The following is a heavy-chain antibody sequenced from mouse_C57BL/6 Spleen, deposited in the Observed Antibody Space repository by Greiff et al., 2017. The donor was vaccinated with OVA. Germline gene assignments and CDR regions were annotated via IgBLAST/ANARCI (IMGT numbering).Heavy chain of an antibody. V-gene: IGHV1-26*01. CDR1: GYTFTDYY. CDR3: ARRYYGYDAAWFAY. D-gene: IGHD2-2*01. J-gene: IGHJ3*01. Sequence: EVQLQQSGPELVKPGASVKISCKASGYTFTDYYMNWVKQSHGKSLEWIGDINPNNGGTSYNQKFKGKATLTVDKSSRTAYMELRSLTSEDSAVYYCARRYYGYDAAWFAYWGQGTLVTVSA. CDR2: INPNNGGT.